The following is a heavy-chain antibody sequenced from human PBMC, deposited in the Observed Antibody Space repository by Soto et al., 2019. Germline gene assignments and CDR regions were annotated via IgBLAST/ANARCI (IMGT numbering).Heavy chain of an antibody. CDR1: GFTFSNAW. Sequence: PGGSLRLSCAASGFTFSNAWMSWVRQAPGKGLEWVGRIKSKTDGGTTDYAAPVKGRFTISRDDSKNTLYLQMNSLKTEDTAVYYCTTDSRPGTRSYYYYGMDVWGQGTTVTVS. CDR3: TTDSRPGTRSYYYYGMDV. D-gene: IGHD1-1*01. CDR2: IKSKTDGGTT. J-gene: IGHJ6*02. V-gene: IGHV3-15*01.